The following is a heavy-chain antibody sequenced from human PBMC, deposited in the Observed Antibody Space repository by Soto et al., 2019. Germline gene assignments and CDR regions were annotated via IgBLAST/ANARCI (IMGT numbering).Heavy chain of an antibody. CDR1: GFTFSSYS. J-gene: IGHJ4*02. V-gene: IGHV3-21*01. D-gene: IGHD4-17*01. CDR3: ARDGGAYGDYVSSPFDY. CDR2: ISSSSSYI. Sequence: EVQLVESGGGLVQPGGSLRLSCAASGFTFSSYSMNWVRQAPGKGLEWVSSISSSSSYIYYADSVKGRFTISRDNAKYSLYLQMNSLRAEDTAVYYCARDGGAYGDYVSSPFDYWGQGTLVTVSS.